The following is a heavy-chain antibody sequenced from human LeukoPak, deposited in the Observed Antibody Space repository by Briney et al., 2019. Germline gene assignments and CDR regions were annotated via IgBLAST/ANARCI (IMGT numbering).Heavy chain of an antibody. J-gene: IGHJ4*02. V-gene: IGHV3-33*01. CDR2: LVYDERN. D-gene: IGHD2-21*01. Sequence: GGSLRLSCAASGFPFSSYGMHWVRPAPGKGLEWVARLVYDERNDYANSVKGRFTISRDNSKNTLYLQMDNLRVDDTAVYYCARDLSAAYDFWGQGIMVTVSP. CDR1: GFPFSSYG. CDR3: ARDLSAAYDF.